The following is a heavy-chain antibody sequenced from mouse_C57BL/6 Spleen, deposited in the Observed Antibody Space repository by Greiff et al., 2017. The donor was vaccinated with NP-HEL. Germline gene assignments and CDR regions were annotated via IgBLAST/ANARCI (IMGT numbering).Heavy chain of an antibody. J-gene: IGHJ3*01. V-gene: IGHV5-6*01. Sequence: EVQVVESGGDLVKPGGSLKLSCAASGFTFSSYGMSWVRQTPDKRLEWVATISSGGSYTYYPDSVKGRFTISRDNAKNTLYLQMSSLKSEDTAMYYCARLGTSYDYDAWFAYWGQGTLVTVSA. CDR2: ISSGGSYT. D-gene: IGHD2-4*01. CDR1: GFTFSSYG. CDR3: ARLGTSYDYDAWFAY.